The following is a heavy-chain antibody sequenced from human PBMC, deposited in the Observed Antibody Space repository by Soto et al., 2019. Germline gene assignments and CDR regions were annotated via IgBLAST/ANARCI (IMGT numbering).Heavy chain of an antibody. J-gene: IGHJ4*02. CDR1: GGSISSGDYY. V-gene: IGHV4-30-4*01. Sequence: QVQLQESGPGLVKPSQTLSLTCTVSGGSISSGDYYWSWIRQPPGKGLEWIGYIYYSGSTYYNPSLKSRVTISVETSKNQFSLKLSSVTAADTAVYYCARAGPPDVEMATIQPNTFDYWGQGTLVTVSS. CDR3: ARAGPPDVEMATIQPNTFDY. D-gene: IGHD5-12*01. CDR2: IYYSGST.